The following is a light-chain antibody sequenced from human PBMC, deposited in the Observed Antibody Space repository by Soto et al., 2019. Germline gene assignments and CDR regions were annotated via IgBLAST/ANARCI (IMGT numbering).Light chain of an antibody. CDR3: QQYNKWPTTWT. CDR1: QSFSSSY. J-gene: IGKJ1*01. CDR2: GAS. Sequence: EIVLTQSPCTLSLSPGERATLSCRASQSFSSSYLAWYQQTPGQAPRLLFFGASTRATDIPARFSGSGSGTEFTLTISSLQSEDFAVYDCQQYNKWPTTWTFGQGTKVDIK. V-gene: IGKV3-15*01.